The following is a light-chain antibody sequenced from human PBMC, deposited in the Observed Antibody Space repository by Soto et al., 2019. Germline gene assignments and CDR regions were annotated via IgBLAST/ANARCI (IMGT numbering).Light chain of an antibody. J-gene: IGKJ5*01. V-gene: IGKV1-5*03. Sequence: DIQMTQSPSSLSACVGDRVTITCRASQSISSWLAWYQQKPGKAPKLLIYKASSLEGGVPSRFSGSGSGTDFTLTISSLQPEDFATYYCQQSYSTITFGQGTRLEIK. CDR1: QSISSW. CDR2: KAS. CDR3: QQSYSTIT.